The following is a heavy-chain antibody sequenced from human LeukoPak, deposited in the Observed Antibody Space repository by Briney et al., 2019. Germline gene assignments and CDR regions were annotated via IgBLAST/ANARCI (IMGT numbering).Heavy chain of an antibody. J-gene: IGHJ4*02. V-gene: IGHV3-11*01. CDR1: GFTFSDYY. D-gene: IGHD6-13*01. CDR3: AKGSISVAAAGRIDY. CDR2: ISSGGNTL. Sequence: PGGSLRLSCAASGFTFSDYYMNWIRQAPGKGLEWVSYISSGGNTLYYADSVKGRFTISRDSAKNSLYLQMNSLRAEDTAVYYCAKGSISVAAAGRIDYWGQGTLVTVSS.